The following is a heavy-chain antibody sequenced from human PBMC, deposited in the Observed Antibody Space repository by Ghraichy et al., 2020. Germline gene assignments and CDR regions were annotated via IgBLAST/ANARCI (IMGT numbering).Heavy chain of an antibody. CDR2: ISAYNGNT. V-gene: IGHV1-18*01. Sequence: ASVKVSGKASGYTFTSYAFTWVRQAPGQGLEWMGWISAYNGNTNYAQKFQGRVTMTTDTSTSTAYMELRSLRSDDTAVYYCARDPGVAVAGTSDYWGQGTLVTVSS. CDR3: ARDPGVAVAGTSDY. CDR1: GYTFTSYA. D-gene: IGHD6-19*01. J-gene: IGHJ4*02.